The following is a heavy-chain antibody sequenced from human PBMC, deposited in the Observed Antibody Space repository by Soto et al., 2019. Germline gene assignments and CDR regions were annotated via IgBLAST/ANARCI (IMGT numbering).Heavy chain of an antibody. CDR1: GGSVSSGSYY. CDR3: GGGGHCCGGWWFLRFLIGG. D-gene: IGHD2-15*01. CDR2: IYYSGST. V-gene: IGHV4-61*01. J-gene: IGHJ6*01. Sequence: SETLSLTCTVSGGSVSSGSYYWSWIRQPPGKGLEWIGYIYYSGSTNYNPSLKSRVTISVDTSKNQFSLKLSSVTAADTAGYYRGGGGHCCGGWWFLRFLIGGWGQGANGH.